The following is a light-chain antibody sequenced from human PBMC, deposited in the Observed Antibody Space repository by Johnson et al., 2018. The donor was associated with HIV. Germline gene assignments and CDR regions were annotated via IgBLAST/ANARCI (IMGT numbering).Light chain of an antibody. Sequence: QSVLTQPPSVSAAPGQKVTISCSGSNSNIGNNYVSWYQQVPGTAPKLLIYDNNKRPSGIPDRFSGSKSGTSATLDITGLQTGDEAVYYCLSWDSSLSVGSNVFYVDGTRTMVTVL. J-gene: IGLJ1*01. V-gene: IGLV1-51*01. CDR3: LSWDSSLSVGSNVFYV. CDR1: NSNIGNNY. CDR2: DNN.